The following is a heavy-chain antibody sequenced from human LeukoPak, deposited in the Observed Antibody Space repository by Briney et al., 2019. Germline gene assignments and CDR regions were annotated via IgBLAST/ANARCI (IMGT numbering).Heavy chain of an antibody. CDR1: GGSISSSSYY. CDR2: IYYSGST. CDR3: ARLEAGATKSYYFDY. J-gene: IGHJ4*02. D-gene: IGHD1-26*01. Sequence: SETLSLTCTVSGGSISSSSYYWGWIRQPPGKGLEWIGSIYYSGSTYYNPSLKSRVTISVDTSKNQFSLKLSSVTAADTAVYYCARLEAGATKSYYFDYWGQGTLVTVSS. V-gene: IGHV4-39*01.